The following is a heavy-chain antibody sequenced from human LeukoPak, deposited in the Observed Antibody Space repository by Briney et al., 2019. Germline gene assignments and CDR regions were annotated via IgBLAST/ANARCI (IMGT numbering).Heavy chain of an antibody. V-gene: IGHV3-11*04. CDR3: ARDPGGFDP. D-gene: IGHD3-16*01. J-gene: IGHJ5*02. CDR1: GFTFSDDY. Sequence: GGSLRLSCAASGFTFSDDYMSWIRQAPAKRLEWISYISSSGTSIYYADSVKGRFTISIDNAKNSLSLQMNSLRAEDTAVYYCARDPGGFDPWGQGTLVTVSS. CDR2: ISSSGTSI.